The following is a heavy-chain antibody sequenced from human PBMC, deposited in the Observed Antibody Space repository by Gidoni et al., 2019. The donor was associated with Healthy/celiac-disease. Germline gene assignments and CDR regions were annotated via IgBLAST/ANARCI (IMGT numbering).Heavy chain of an antibody. CDR2: IIPIFGTA. CDR3: ARAQYYYDSSGYWRAFDY. D-gene: IGHD3-22*01. J-gene: IGHJ4*02. CDR1: GGHVSSYA. V-gene: IGHV1-69*12. Sequence: QVQLVQSGAEVKKPGSSVKVDCKASGGHVSSYAISWVRQAPGQGLEWMGGIIPIFGTANYAQKFQGRVTITADESTSTAYMELSSLRSEDTAVYYCARAQYYYDSSGYWRAFDYWGQGTLVTVSS.